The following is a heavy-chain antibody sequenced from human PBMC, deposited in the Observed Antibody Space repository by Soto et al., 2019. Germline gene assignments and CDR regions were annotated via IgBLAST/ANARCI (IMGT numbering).Heavy chain of an antibody. Sequence: EVQLLESGGGLVQPGGSLRLSCAASGFTFNNYAMSWVRQAPGKGLEWVSTITGGGAGTYYADSVKGRFTISRDNSNNTLYLQMNSLRVEDTALYYCAKCFRNYAADYFDNWGQGTLVTVSS. D-gene: IGHD4-4*01. CDR3: AKCFRNYAADYFDN. J-gene: IGHJ4*02. V-gene: IGHV3-23*01. CDR2: ITGGGAGT. CDR1: GFTFNNYA.